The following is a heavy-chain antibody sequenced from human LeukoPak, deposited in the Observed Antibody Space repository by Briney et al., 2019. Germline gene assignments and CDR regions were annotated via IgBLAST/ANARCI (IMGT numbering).Heavy chain of an antibody. V-gene: IGHV4-59*01. CDR3: AREVAGTSGSFDY. D-gene: IGHD6-19*01. CDR1: GASISSYY. J-gene: IGHJ4*02. CDR2: IYYSVTT. Sequence: PSETLSLTCTVSGASISSYYWTWIRQPPGKRLEWIGYIYYSVTTNYNPSLKSRVTISVDTSKNQFSLKLSSVTAADTAVYYCAREVAGTSGSFDYWGQGALVTVSS.